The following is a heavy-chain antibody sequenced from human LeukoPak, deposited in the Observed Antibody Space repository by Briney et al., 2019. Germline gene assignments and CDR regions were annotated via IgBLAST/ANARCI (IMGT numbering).Heavy chain of an antibody. J-gene: IGHJ4*02. CDR2: IRYDGSNK. CDR3: AKVAVTTLFGYFDY. D-gene: IGHD4-17*01. CDR1: GFTFSSYS. V-gene: IGHV3-30*02. Sequence: SGGSLRLSCAASGFTFSSYSMNWVRQAPGKGLEWVAFIRYDGSNKYYADSVKGRFTISRDNSKNTLYLQMNSLRAEDTAVYYCAKVAVTTLFGYFDYWGQGTLVTVSS.